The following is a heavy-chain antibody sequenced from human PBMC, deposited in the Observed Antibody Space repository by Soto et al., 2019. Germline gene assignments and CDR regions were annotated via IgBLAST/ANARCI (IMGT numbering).Heavy chain of an antibody. CDR1: GGSISSGDHY. D-gene: IGHD4-17*01. J-gene: IGHJ5*02. CDR3: ARGNSYGVVNWFDP. CDR2: IYYGGST. Sequence: PSETLPLTCTVSGGSISSGDHYWSWIRQYPGKGLEWIGYIYYGGSTYYNPSLKSRVFISVDTSKNQFSLHLTSVTATDTAVYYCARGNSYGVVNWFDPWGQGTLVTVSS. V-gene: IGHV4-31*02.